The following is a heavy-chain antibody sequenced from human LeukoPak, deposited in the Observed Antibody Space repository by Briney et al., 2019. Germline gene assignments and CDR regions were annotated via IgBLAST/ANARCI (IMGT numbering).Heavy chain of an antibody. Sequence: SETLSLTCAVYGGSCSGYYWSWIRQPPGKGLEWIGEINHSGSTNYNPSLKSRVTISVDTSKNQFSLKLSSVTAADTAVYYCARGVPRLLDYWGQGTLVTVSS. CDR1: GGSCSGYY. V-gene: IGHV4-34*01. J-gene: IGHJ4*02. D-gene: IGHD2/OR15-2a*01. CDR3: ARGVPRLLDY. CDR2: INHSGST.